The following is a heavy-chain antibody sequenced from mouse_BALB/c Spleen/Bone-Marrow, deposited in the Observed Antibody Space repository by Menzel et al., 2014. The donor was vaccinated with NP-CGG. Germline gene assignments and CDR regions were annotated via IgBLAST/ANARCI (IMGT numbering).Heavy chain of an antibody. CDR1: GFTFSNYG. Sequence: EVQLVESGGGLVQPGGSLKLSCAASGFTFSNYGMSWVRQTPDKRVDLVATIHNNGGQTYSTDSVKGRFAIARDNAKNTLYLQMSSLKSEDTAMDYCVRDDGFYGLDRWGQGTSVTVSS. D-gene: IGHD1-1*01. J-gene: IGHJ4*01. CDR2: IHNNGGQT. CDR3: VRDDGFYGLDR. V-gene: IGHV5-6-3*01.